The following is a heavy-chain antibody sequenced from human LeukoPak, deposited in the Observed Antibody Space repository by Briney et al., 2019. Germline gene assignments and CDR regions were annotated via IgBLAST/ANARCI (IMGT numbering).Heavy chain of an antibody. J-gene: IGHJ4*02. CDR2: IRYDGSNK. D-gene: IGHD6-13*01. CDR1: GFTFSSYG. V-gene: IGHV3-30*02. Sequence: GGSLRLSCAASGFTFSSYGMHWVRQAPGKGLEWVAFIRYDGSNKYYADSVKGRFTISRDNSKNTLYLQMNSLRAEDTAVYYCAKDVSIAAAANPFDYWGQGTLVTVSS. CDR3: AKDVSIAAAANPFDY.